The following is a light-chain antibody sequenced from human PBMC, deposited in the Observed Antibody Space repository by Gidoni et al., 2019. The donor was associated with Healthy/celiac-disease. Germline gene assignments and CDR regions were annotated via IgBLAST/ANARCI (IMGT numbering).Light chain of an antibody. V-gene: IGKV2-28*01. CDR2: LWA. CDR1: QSLLHSNGCNY. CDR3: RQARQTPPRT. Sequence: DSVLPRSPPPLPVTPGAPASLSSRPSQSLLHSNGCNYLDWYLQKPGKSPQLLIYLWAKRATGVPDRFSGRGSGTDVKRKISRGEAEDVGVYYCRQARQTPPRTFXXXTKVEIK. J-gene: IGKJ4*02.